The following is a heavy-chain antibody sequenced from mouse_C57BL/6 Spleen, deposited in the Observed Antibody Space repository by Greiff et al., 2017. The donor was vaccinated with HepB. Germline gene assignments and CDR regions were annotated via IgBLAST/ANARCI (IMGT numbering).Heavy chain of an antibody. V-gene: IGHV1-61*01. CDR1: GYTFTSYW. CDR2: IYPSDSET. J-gene: IGHJ2*01. D-gene: IGHD1-1*02. CDR3: ARSAGGLFDY. Sequence: QVQLQQPGAELVRPGSSVKLSCKASGYTFTSYWMDWVKQRPGQGLEWIGNIYPSDSETHYNQKFKDKATLTVDKSSSTAYMQLSSLTSEDSAVYYCARSAGGLFDYWGQGTTLTVSS.